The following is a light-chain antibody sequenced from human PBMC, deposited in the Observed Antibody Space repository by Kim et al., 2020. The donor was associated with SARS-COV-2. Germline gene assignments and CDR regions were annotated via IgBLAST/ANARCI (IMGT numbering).Light chain of an antibody. CDR1: QSVSRY. CDR3: QQRSDWPLT. J-gene: IGKJ4*01. Sequence: EIVLTQSLATLSLSPGERATLSCRASQSVSRYLAWYQQKPGQAPRLLIYDASNRATGIPARFSGSGSGTDFTLIISSLETEDFAVYYCQQRSDWPLTFGGGTKVEIK. CDR2: DAS. V-gene: IGKV3-11*01.